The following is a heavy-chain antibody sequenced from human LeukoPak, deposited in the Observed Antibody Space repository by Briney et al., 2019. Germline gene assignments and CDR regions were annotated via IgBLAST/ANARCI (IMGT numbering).Heavy chain of an antibody. V-gene: IGHV3-21*01. CDR1: GFTFSSYS. CDR2: ISSSSSYI. Sequence: GGSLRLSCAASGFTFSSYSMNWVRQAPGKGLEWVSSISSSSSYIYYADSVKGRFTISRDNAKNSLYLQMNSLRVEDTAVYYCARMVGYRAYYYYMDVWGKGTTVTVSS. CDR3: ARMVGYRAYYYYMDV. J-gene: IGHJ6*03. D-gene: IGHD2-8*02.